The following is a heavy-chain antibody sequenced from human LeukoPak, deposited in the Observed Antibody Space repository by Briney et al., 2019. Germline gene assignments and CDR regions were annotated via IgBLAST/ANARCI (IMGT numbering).Heavy chain of an antibody. V-gene: IGHV4-34*01. CDR3: ARGNYYDSSAYYPQ. CDR2: INHSGST. CDR1: GGSFSGYY. D-gene: IGHD3-22*01. Sequence: SETLSLTCAVYGGSFSGYYWSWIRQPPGKGLEWIGEINHSGSTNYNPSLKSRVTISVDTSKNQFSLELSSVTAPDTAVYFCARGNYYDSSAYYPQWGQGTLVTVSS. J-gene: IGHJ4*02.